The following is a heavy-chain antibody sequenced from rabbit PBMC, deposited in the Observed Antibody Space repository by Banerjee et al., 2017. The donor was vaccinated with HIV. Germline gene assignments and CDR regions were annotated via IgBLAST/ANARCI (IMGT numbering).Heavy chain of an antibody. J-gene: IGHJ4*01. CDR3: ARAYNSGWGGYFNL. V-gene: IGHV1S40*01. D-gene: IGHD4-1*01. CDR2: VDTGDGTT. CDR1: GFSFSSGLP. Sequence: ESGGGLVKPGASLTLTCKASGFSFSSGLPMCWVRQAPGKGLEWIASVDTGDGTTYYASWVNGRFTVSLDNAQNTVFLQMTSLTPADTATYFCARAYNSGWGGYFNLWGQGTLVTVS.